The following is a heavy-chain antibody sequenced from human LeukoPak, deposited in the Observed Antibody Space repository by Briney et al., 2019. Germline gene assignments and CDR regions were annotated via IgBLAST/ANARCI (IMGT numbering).Heavy chain of an antibody. CDR2: IYTSGST. J-gene: IGHJ5*02. Sequence: PSETLSLTCTVSGGSLSSYYWSWIRQPAGKGVEWIGRIYTSGSTNYNPSLKSRVTMSVDTSKNQFSLKLSSVTAADTAVYYCARDLIDSYYYDSSGYFRPAYNWFDPWGQGALVTVSS. D-gene: IGHD3-22*01. CDR1: GGSLSSYY. V-gene: IGHV4-4*07. CDR3: ARDLIDSYYYDSSGYFRPAYNWFDP.